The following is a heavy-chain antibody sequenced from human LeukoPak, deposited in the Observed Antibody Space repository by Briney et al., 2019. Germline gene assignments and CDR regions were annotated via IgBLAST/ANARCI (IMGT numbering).Heavy chain of an antibody. CDR3: AKDSGIAVAGTLRAFDI. V-gene: IGHV3-30*04. D-gene: IGHD6-19*01. CDR1: GFTFSSYA. Sequence: GGSLRLSCAASGFTFSSYAMHWVRQAPGKGLEWVAVISYDGSNKYFADSVKGRFTISRDNSKNTLYLQMNSLRAEDTAVYYCAKDSGIAVAGTLRAFDIWGQGTMVTVSS. J-gene: IGHJ3*02. CDR2: ISYDGSNK.